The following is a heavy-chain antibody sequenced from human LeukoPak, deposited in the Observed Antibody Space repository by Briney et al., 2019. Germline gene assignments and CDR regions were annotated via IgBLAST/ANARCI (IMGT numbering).Heavy chain of an antibody. CDR1: GGSISSGSYY. CDR2: IYTSGST. V-gene: IGHV4-61*02. J-gene: IGHJ6*03. Sequence: SQTLSLTCTVSGGSISSGSYYRSWIRQPAGKGLEWIGRIYTSGSTNYNPSLKSRVTISVDTSKNQFSLKLSSVTAADTAVYYCARVRQQLVLNYYYYYYMDVWGKGTTVTISS. D-gene: IGHD6-13*01. CDR3: ARVRQQLVLNYYYYYYMDV.